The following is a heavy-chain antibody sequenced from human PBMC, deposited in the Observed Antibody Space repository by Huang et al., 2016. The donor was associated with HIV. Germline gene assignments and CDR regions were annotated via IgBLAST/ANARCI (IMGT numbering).Heavy chain of an antibody. CDR3: ARAVVRGLIIRFDP. V-gene: IGHV1-2*02. CDR1: GYIFTDYY. Sequence: QVQLVQSGAEVKKPGASVKVSCRTSGYIFTDYYIHWVRQAPGQGLEWMGWVNQKSGATNQAQRVQGRVHMSTDTSTSAVYMELAKLRSDDTAVYYCARAVVRGLIIRFDPWGQGTLVTVSS. CDR2: VNQKSGAT. J-gene: IGHJ5*02. D-gene: IGHD3-10*01.